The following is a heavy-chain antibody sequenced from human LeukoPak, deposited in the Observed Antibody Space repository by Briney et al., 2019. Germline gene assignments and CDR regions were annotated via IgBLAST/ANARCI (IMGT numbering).Heavy chain of an antibody. CDR1: GFTFNDHA. CDR3: VRGGEEVISARDYFDS. J-gene: IGHJ4*02. Sequence: PGGSLRLXCAASGFTFNDHAMNWVRPAPGKGLEWVSGVNWNGRNTHYADSVKGRFTISRDNGKNSLYLQMNSLRAEDTALYYCVRGGEEVISARDYFDSWGRGALVTVSS. V-gene: IGHV3-20*04. CDR2: VNWNGRNT. D-gene: IGHD2/OR15-2a*01.